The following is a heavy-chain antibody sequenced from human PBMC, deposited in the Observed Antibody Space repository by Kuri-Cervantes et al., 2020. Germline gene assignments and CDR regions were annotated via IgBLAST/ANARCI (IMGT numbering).Heavy chain of an antibody. CDR1: GGSISSYY. Sequence: ESLKISCAVSGGSISSYYWSWIRQPPGKGLEYIGYIYYSGSTNYNPSLESRITMSADTSQNQFSLKLNSVTAADTAFYFCARDSGSYSRNFFNFWGQGILVTVSS. CDR2: IYYSGST. D-gene: IGHD1-26*01. J-gene: IGHJ4*02. V-gene: IGHV4-59*01. CDR3: ARDSGSYSRNFFNF.